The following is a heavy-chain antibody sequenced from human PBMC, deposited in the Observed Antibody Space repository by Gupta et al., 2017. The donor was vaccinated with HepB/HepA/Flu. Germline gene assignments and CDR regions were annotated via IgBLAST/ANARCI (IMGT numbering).Heavy chain of an antibody. CDR3: AKTVGATIGSSRHFDY. D-gene: IGHD1-26*01. Sequence: EVQLVESGGGLVQPGRSLSLSCAASGFTFDDYAMHWVRQAPGKGLEWVSGISWNSGSIGYADSVKGRFTISRDNAKNSLYLQMNSLRAEDTALYYCAKTVGATIGSSRHFDYWGQGTLVTVAS. V-gene: IGHV3-9*01. CDR1: GFTFDDYA. CDR2: ISWNSGSI. J-gene: IGHJ4*02.